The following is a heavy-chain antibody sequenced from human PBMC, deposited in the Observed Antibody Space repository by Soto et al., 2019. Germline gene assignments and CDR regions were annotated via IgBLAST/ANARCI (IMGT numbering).Heavy chain of an antibody. CDR3: ARGCFGSRWPGDWFYH. Sequence: GGSLRLSCAASGFTFSSYGMHWVRQAPGKGLEWVAVIWYDGSNKYYADSVKGRFTISRDNPKNTLYLQMNSLRAEDTAVYYCARGCFGSRWPGDWFYHWGQGT. CDR1: GFTFSSYG. V-gene: IGHV3-33*01. D-gene: IGHD6-13*01. J-gene: IGHJ5*02. CDR2: IWYDGSNK.